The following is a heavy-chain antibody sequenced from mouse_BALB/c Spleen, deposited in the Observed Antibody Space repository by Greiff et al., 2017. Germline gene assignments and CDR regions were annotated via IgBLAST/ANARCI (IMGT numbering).Heavy chain of an antibody. CDR1: GFTFSSYA. Sequence: EVKLQESGGGLVKPGGSLKLSCAASGFTFSSYAMSWVRQTPEKRLEWVASISSGGSTYYPDSVKGRFTISRDNARNILYLQMSSLRSEDTAMYYCAREGNYGYDYYAMDYWGQGTSVTVSA. CDR3: AREGNYGYDYYAMDY. CDR2: ISSGGST. J-gene: IGHJ4*01. D-gene: IGHD2-2*01. V-gene: IGHV5-6-5*01.